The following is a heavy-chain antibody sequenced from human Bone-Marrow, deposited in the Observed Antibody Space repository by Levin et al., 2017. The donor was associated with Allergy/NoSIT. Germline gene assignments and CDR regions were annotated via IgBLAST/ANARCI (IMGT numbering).Heavy chain of an antibody. CDR2: ISGTGAST. CDR1: GFAFSSYA. CDR3: AKYGCSATSCYINY. V-gene: IGHV3-23*01. Sequence: GESLKISCAASGFAFSSYAMGWVRQAPGKGLEWVSIISGTGASTSYADSVKGRLSISRNNSKSTLFLQMSSLRAEDTAIYFCAKYGCSATSCYINYWGQGTLVTVSS. D-gene: IGHD2-2*02. J-gene: IGHJ4*02.